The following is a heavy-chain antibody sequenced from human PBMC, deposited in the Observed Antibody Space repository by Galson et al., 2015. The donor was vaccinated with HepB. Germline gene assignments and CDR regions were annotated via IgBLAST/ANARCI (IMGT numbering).Heavy chain of an antibody. CDR3: QGIAARPKDAFDI. V-gene: IGHV2-70*04. J-gene: IGHJ3*02. CDR1: GFSLSTSGMR. Sequence: PALVKPTQTLTLTCTFSGFSLSTSGMRVSWIRQPPGKALEWLARIDWDDDKFYSTSLKTRLTISKDTSKNQVVLTMTNMDPVDTATYYCQGIAARPKDAFDIWGQGTMVTVSS. D-gene: IGHD6-6*01. CDR2: IDWDDDK.